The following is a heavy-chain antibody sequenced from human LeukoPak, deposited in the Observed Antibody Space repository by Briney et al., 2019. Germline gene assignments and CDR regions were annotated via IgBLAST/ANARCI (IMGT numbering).Heavy chain of an antibody. V-gene: IGHV4-59*01. J-gene: IGHJ4*02. Sequence: SETLSLTCTVSGDSISSYNWSWIRQPPGKGLEWICYIYYSGSTNYNPSLKSRVTISLERSKNQFSLNLSSVTAADTAVYYCATYYDRGFYFDYWGQGTLVTVSS. CDR3: ATYYDRGFYFDY. CDR2: IYYSGST. D-gene: IGHD1-26*01. CDR1: GDSISSYN.